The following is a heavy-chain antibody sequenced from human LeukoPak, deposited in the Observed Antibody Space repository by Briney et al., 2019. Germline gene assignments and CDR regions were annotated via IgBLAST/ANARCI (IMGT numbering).Heavy chain of an antibody. V-gene: IGHV3-74*01. J-gene: IGHJ3*02. CDR2: INSDGSRT. D-gene: IGHD6-19*01. Sequence: QPGVSLRLSCAASGFTFSTYWMHWVRQAPGKGLVWVSRINSDGSRTTYADSVKGRFTISRDNAKNTLYLQMNSLRTEDTAVYYCARPETQYSSGLDGFDIWGQGTMVTVSS. CDR3: ARPETQYSSGLDGFDI. CDR1: GFTFSTYW.